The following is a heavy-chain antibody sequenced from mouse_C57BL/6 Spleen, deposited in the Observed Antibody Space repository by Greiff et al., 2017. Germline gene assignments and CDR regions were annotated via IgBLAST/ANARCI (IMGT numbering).Heavy chain of an antibody. CDR1: GFTFSSYV. CDR3: TREIITTVVGAMDY. J-gene: IGHJ4*01. Sequence: EVNLVESGEGLVKPGGSLKLSCAASGFTFSSYVMSWVRQTPEKRLEWVAYISSGGDYIYYADTVKGRFTIYRVNARNTLYLQMSSLKSEDTAMYYCTREIITTVVGAMDYWGQGTSVTVSS. D-gene: IGHD1-1*01. V-gene: IGHV5-9-1*02. CDR2: ISSGGDYI.